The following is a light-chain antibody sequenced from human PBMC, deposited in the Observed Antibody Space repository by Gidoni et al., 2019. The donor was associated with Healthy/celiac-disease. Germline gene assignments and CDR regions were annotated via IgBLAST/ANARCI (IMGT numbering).Light chain of an antibody. Sequence: DIQMTQSPSSLSASVGDRVTITCRASQSISSYLNWYQQKPGKAPKLLIYAASSLQSGVPSRVSGSGSGTDFTLNISSLQPEDFATYYCQQSYSTSWTFGQGKKVEIK. CDR1: QSISSY. J-gene: IGKJ1*01. CDR2: AAS. V-gene: IGKV1-39*01. CDR3: QQSYSTSWT.